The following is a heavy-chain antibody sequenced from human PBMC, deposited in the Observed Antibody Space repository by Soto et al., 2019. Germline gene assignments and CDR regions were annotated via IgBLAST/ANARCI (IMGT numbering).Heavy chain of an antibody. Sequence: SETLSLTCTVSGGSISSGGYYWSWIRQHPGKGLEWIGYIYYSGNTYYNPSLKSRVTISVDTSKNQFSLKLSSVTAADTAVYYCARGSLGDSSGYYSPGSFHILGQGTMVTV. CDR3: ARGSLGDSSGYYSPGSFHI. CDR1: GGSISSGGYY. CDR2: IYYSGNT. V-gene: IGHV4-31*03. J-gene: IGHJ3*02. D-gene: IGHD3-22*01.